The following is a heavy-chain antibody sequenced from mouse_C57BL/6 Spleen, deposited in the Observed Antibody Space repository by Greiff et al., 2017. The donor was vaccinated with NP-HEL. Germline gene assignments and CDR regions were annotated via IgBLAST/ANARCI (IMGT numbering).Heavy chain of an antibody. CDR1: GYAFSSSW. V-gene: IGHV1-82*01. Sequence: VQLQQSGPELVKPGASVKISCKASGYAFSSSWMNWVKQRPGKGLEWIGRIYPGDGDPNYNGKFKGKATLTADKSSSTAYMQLSSLTSEDSAVYFCARGLYPYAMDYWGQGASVTVSS. CDR2: IYPGDGDP. CDR3: ARGLYPYAMDY. D-gene: IGHD6-5*01. J-gene: IGHJ4*01.